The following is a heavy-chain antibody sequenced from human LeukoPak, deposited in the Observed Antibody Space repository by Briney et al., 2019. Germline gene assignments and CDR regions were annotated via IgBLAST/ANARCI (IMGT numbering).Heavy chain of an antibody. CDR3: ARVSNDYGDYPGAFDI. CDR1: GLTFTFSTSG. V-gene: IGHV3-30*02. CDR2: IQYDGSEK. Sequence: GGSLRLSCAASGLTFTFSTSGIHWVRQAPGKGLEWVAFIQYDGSEKYYADSVKGRCTTSRDNSKNTVYLQMNSLTGEDTAIYYCARVSNDYGDYPGAFDIWGQGTMVTVSS. J-gene: IGHJ3*02. D-gene: IGHD4-17*01.